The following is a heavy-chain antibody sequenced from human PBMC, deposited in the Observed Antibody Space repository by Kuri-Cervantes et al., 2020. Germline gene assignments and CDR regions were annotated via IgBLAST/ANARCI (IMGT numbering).Heavy chain of an antibody. CDR3: AREPLPTNVWLNFDF. V-gene: IGHV1-46*01. J-gene: IGHJ4*02. D-gene: IGHD3-16*01. Sequence: ASVKVSCKASGYSFTSHYIHWVRQVPGQGLEWMGTINPSGGGTNYAHNFQGRVTMTRDTSTSTVYMELSSLRSGDTAVYYRAREPLPTNVWLNFDFWGQGTLVTVSS. CDR1: GYSFTSHY. CDR2: INPSGGGT.